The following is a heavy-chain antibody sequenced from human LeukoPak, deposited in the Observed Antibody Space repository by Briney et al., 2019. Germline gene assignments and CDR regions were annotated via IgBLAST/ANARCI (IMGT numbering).Heavy chain of an antibody. CDR2: ISGSGNVI. CDR3: GTHAGRTGSDD. CDR1: VFSFSGYY. D-gene: IGHD3/OR15-3a*01. J-gene: IGHJ4*02. V-gene: IGHV3-11*01. Sequence: GGSLRLSCATSVFSFSGYYMSWIRQAPGKGLEWVSYISGSGNVISYADSVKGRFTISRDNAKGSLYLQMNRLRGADTAVYYCGTHAGRTGSDDWGQGTLVTVSS.